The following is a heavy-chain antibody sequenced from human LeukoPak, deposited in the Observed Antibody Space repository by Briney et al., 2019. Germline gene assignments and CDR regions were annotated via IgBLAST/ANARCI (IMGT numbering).Heavy chain of an antibody. CDR1: GFTFSSYA. D-gene: IGHD6-13*01. J-gene: IGHJ4*02. V-gene: IGHV3-30*04. Sequence: GGSLRLSCAASGFTFSSYAMHWVRQAPGKGLEWVAVISYDGSNKYHADSVKGRFTISRDNSKSTLYLQMNSLRAEDTAVYYCASIAAAGNPSGYWGQGTLVTVSS. CDR2: ISYDGSNK. CDR3: ASIAAAGNPSGY.